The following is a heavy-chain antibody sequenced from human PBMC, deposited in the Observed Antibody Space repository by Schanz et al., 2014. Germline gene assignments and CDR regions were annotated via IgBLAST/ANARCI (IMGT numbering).Heavy chain of an antibody. CDR3: ARGLIAAAGGAFDY. Sequence: EVQLVESGGGLVQPGGSLRLSCSASGFTFGDYAMTWVRQAPGKWLEWVSAINTGVNTYYADSVRGRFTMSRDNSKNTLYLQMNSLRAGDAAVYYCARGLIAAAGGAFDYWGQGTLVAVSA. J-gene: IGHJ4*02. CDR2: INTGVNT. CDR1: GFTFGDYA. D-gene: IGHD6-13*01. V-gene: IGHV3-23*04.